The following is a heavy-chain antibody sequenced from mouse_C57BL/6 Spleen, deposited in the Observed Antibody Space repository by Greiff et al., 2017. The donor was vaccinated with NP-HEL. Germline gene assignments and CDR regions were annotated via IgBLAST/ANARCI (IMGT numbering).Heavy chain of an antibody. CDR3: TAYYGPYYYAMDY. Sequence: EVQLQQSGAELVRPGASVKLSCTASGFNIKDYYMHWVKQRPEQGLEWIGRIDPEDGDTEYAPKFQGKATMTAATSSNTAYLQLSSLTSEDTAVYYCTAYYGPYYYAMDYWGQGTSVTVSS. J-gene: IGHJ4*01. CDR2: IDPEDGDT. V-gene: IGHV14-1*01. CDR1: GFNIKDYY. D-gene: IGHD1-1*02.